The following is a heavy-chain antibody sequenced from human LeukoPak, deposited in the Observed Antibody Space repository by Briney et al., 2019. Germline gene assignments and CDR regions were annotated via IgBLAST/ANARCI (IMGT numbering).Heavy chain of an antibody. D-gene: IGHD6-13*01. V-gene: IGHV3-64D*06. CDR1: GFTFSSYA. CDR2: ISSNGVTT. CDR3: VKGEYSSTWLLDY. J-gene: IGHJ4*02. Sequence: PGGSLRLSCSASGFTFSSYAMYWVRQAPGTGLESVSTISSNGVTTYYEDSVKGRFTISRDNSKNTLYLQMSSLRPDDTAVYYCVKGEYSSTWLLDYWGQGTLVTVSS.